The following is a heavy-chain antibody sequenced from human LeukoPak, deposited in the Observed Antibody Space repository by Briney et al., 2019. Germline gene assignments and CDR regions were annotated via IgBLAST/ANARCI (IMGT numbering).Heavy chain of an antibody. V-gene: IGHV4-59*01. D-gene: IGHD2-15*01. CDR1: GDFINNYY. CDR2: IYYSGST. J-gene: IGHJ4*02. CDR3: AREPRSPGGRGRPFDF. Sequence: SETLSLTCTVSGDFINNYYWSWIRQPPGKGLEWIGYIYYSGSTNYNPSLKSRVTISVDTSKNQFSLRLTSVTAADTAVYYCAREPRSPGGRGRPFDFWGQGTLVTVSS.